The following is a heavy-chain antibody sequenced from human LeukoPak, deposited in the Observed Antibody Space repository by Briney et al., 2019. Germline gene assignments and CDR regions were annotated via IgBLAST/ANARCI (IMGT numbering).Heavy chain of an antibody. CDR3: ARVGRRTHVGSSIAARTQRLGNWFDP. D-gene: IGHD6-6*01. J-gene: IGHJ5*02. Sequence: SETLSLTCAVYGGSFSGYYWSWIRQPPGKGLEWIGEINHSGSTNYNPSLKSRVTISVDTSKNQFSLKLSSVTAADTAVYYCARVGRRTHVGSSIAARTQRLGNWFDPWGQGTPVTVSS. CDR1: GGSFSGYY. V-gene: IGHV4-34*01. CDR2: INHSGST.